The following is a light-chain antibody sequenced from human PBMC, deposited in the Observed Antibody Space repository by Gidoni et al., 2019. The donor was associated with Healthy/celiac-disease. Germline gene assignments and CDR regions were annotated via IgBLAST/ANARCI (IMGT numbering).Light chain of an antibody. CDR3: AAWDDSLSAHVV. J-gene: IGLJ2*01. CDR2: RNN. V-gene: IGLV1-47*01. Sequence: QSVLTQPPSASGTPGQRVTISCSGSSSNIGSNYVYWYQQLPGTAPKLLIYRNNQRPSGVPDRFSGSNSGTSASLAISGLRSEDEADYYCAAWDDSLSAHVVFGGGTKLTVL. CDR1: SSNIGSNY.